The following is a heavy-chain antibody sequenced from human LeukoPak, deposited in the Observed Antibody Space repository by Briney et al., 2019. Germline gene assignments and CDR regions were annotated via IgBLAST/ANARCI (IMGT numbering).Heavy chain of an antibody. V-gene: IGHV3-30*02. J-gene: IGHJ4*02. CDR3: AKDTPLCYFDY. D-gene: IGHD3-16*01. Sequence: GGSLRLSCAASGFTFSSYGMHWIRQAPGKGLEWVAFIRNDGSIIYNADSVKGRFTISRDNSKNTLYLQMNSLRADDTAVYYCAKDTPLCYFDYWGQRTLVTVSS. CDR2: IRNDGSII. CDR1: GFTFSSYG.